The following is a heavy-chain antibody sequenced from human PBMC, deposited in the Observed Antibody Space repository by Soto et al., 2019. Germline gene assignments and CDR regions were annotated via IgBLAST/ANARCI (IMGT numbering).Heavy chain of an antibody. D-gene: IGHD2-2*01. CDR2: LSYDGSNK. J-gene: IGHJ3*02. V-gene: IGHV3-30*04. CDR3: AKAANVVQAAMSDAFDT. CDR1: GLTFSSFV. Sequence: GGSLRLSCEASGLTFSSFVMHWVRQAPGKGLEWVAALSYDGSNKNYADSVKGRFTISRDNSKNTLYLQMNSLRAEDTAVYYCAKAANVVQAAMSDAFDTWGQETMLPVS.